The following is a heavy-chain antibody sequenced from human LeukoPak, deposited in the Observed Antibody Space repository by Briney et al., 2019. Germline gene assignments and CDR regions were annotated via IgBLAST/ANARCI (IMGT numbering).Heavy chain of an antibody. Sequence: SETLSLTCAVYGGSFSGYYWSWIRQPPGKGLEWIGSIYYSGSTYYNPSLKSRVTISVDTSKNQFSLKLSSVTAADTAVYYCASRIAGENYYYYYYGMDVWGQGTTVTVSS. V-gene: IGHV4-34*01. D-gene: IGHD6-13*01. J-gene: IGHJ6*02. CDR3: ASRIAGENYYYYYYGMDV. CDR1: GGSFSGYY. CDR2: IYYSGST.